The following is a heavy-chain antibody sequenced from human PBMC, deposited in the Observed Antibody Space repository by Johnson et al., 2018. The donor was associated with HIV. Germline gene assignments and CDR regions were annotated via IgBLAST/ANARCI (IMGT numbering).Heavy chain of an antibody. CDR3: AREMNAGNDAFDI. V-gene: IGHV3-30*04. CDR1: GFTFSSYA. CDR2: ISYDGSNK. Sequence: QVQLVESGGGVVQPGRSLRLSCAASGFTFSSYAMHWVRQAPGKALEWVAVISYDGSNKYYADSVKGRFTISRDNSKNTLYLQMNSLRAEDTAVYYCAREMNAGNDAFDIWGQGTMVTVSS. J-gene: IGHJ3*02.